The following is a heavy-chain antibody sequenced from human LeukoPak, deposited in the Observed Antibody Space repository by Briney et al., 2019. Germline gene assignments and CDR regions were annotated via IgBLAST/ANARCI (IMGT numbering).Heavy chain of an antibody. CDR2: ISSSSSTSTI. V-gene: IGHV3-48*03. Sequence: GGSLRLSCVASGFTFSSYEMNWVRQAPGKGLEWVSYISSSSSTSTISYADSVKGRFTISRDNAKNSLYLQMNSLRDEDTAVYYCAREGYSYGPTLGYWGQGTLVTVSS. D-gene: IGHD5-18*01. CDR3: AREGYSYGPTLGY. CDR1: GFTFSSYE. J-gene: IGHJ4*02.